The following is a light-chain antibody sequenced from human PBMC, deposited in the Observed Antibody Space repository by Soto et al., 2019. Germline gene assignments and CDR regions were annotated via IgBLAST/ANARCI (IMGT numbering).Light chain of an antibody. Sequence: DIQMTQSPSTVSASVGDRVTITCRARQNIISWLAWYQQQPGRAPKLLIYAASILQSGVPSRFSGSGSGTDFTLTINSLQPEDFATYYCQQAYGFPVTFGQGTRLEIK. CDR3: QQAYGFPVT. CDR2: AAS. J-gene: IGKJ5*01. V-gene: IGKV1-12*01. CDR1: QNIISW.